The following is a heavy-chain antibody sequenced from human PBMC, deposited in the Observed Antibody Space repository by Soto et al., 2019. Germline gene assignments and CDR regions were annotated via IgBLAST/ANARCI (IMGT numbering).Heavy chain of an antibody. D-gene: IGHD5-12*01. CDR3: ARDRGDC. Sequence: QVQLVQSGAEVKKPGSSVKVSCEASGGTFSSYTISWVRQAPGQGLEWMGRIIPILGIANYAQKFLGRVAITAATSTNTAYMELSSLRAEDAAVYYCARDRGDCWGQGTRVTVSS. V-gene: IGHV1-69*08. CDR2: IIPILGIA. J-gene: IGHJ4*02. CDR1: GGTFSSYT.